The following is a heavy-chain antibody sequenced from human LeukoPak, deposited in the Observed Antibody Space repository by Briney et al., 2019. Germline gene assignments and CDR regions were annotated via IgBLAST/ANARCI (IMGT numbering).Heavy chain of an antibody. CDR3: ARVGYYYDSSGPFDY. Sequence: PGGSLRLSCAASGFTFSSYAMHWVRQAPGKGLEWVAVISYDGSNKYYADSVKGRFTISRDNSKNTLYLQMNSLRAEDTAVYYCARVGYYYDSSGPFDYWGQGTLVTVSS. V-gene: IGHV3-30-3*01. D-gene: IGHD3-22*01. J-gene: IGHJ4*02. CDR1: GFTFSSYA. CDR2: ISYDGSNK.